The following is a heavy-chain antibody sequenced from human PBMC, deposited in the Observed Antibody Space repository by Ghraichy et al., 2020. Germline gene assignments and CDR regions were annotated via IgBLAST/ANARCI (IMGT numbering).Heavy chain of an antibody. D-gene: IGHD3-3*01. CDR2: ISAYNGNT. CDR1: GYTFTSYG. Sequence: ASVKVSCKASGYTFTSYGISWVRQAPGQGLEWMGWISAYNGNTNYAQKLQGRVTMTTDTSTSTAYMELRSLRSDDTAVYYCARDTYDFWSGSYYGMDVWGQGTTVTVSS. V-gene: IGHV1-18*01. CDR3: ARDTYDFWSGSYYGMDV. J-gene: IGHJ6*02.